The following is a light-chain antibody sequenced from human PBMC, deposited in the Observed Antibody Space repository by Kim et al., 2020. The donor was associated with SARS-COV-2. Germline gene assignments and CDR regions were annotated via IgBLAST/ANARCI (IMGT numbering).Light chain of an antibody. Sequence: ASVGDRVTITCRASQGINSYLTWYQQKPGKAPEVLIYAASTLQSGVPSRFSGSGSGTEFTLTINSLQPEDCATYYCQQLNSYPLTFGGGTKVDIK. CDR3: QQLNSYPLT. V-gene: IGKV1-9*01. CDR1: QGINSY. J-gene: IGKJ4*01. CDR2: AAS.